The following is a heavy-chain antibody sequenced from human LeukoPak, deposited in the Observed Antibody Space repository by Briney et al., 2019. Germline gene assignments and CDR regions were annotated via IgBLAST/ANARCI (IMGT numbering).Heavy chain of an antibody. CDR1: GYTFTSYD. J-gene: IGHJ3*02. CDR2: MNPKSGYT. D-gene: IGHD3-10*01. CDR3: ANSRDTSLLWFGELHNDAFDI. Sequence: ASVKVSCKASGYTFTSYDINWVRQATGQGLEWMGRMNPKSGYTGHAQRFQGRVTITRDTSISTVYMELSSLRSEDTAVYYCANSRDTSLLWFGELHNDAFDIWGQGTMVTVSS. V-gene: IGHV1-8*03.